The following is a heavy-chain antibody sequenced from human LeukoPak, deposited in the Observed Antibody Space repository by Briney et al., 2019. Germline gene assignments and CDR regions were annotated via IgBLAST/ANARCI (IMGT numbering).Heavy chain of an antibody. V-gene: IGHV3-23*01. J-gene: IGHJ4*02. D-gene: IGHD6-13*01. CDR3: ARVAAAGKGFDY. CDR2: ISGGVST. CDR1: GFTFSSYG. Sequence: GGSLRLSCAASGFTFSSYGMSWVRQAPEKGLQWVSAISGGVSTYYADSVRGRFTISRDNSKNTLYLQMNSLRAEDTAVYYCARVAAAGKGFDYWGQGTLVTVSS.